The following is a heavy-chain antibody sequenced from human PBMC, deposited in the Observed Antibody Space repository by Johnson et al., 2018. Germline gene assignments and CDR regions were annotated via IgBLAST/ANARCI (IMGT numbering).Heavy chain of an antibody. CDR1: GFTFSYYS. D-gene: IGHD5-18*01. Sequence: QVQLVESGGGVVQPGRSLRLSCAASGFTFSYYSMHWIRQAPGKGLEWLAVISNDGSIKNYADSVKGRFTISRDNTKNTLYLQMNSRRAEDTAVYYCAGDRYVTPMDFFGHWGQGTTVIVSS. V-gene: IGHV3-30-3*01. CDR2: ISNDGSIK. CDR3: AGDRYVTPMDFFGH. J-gene: IGHJ6*02.